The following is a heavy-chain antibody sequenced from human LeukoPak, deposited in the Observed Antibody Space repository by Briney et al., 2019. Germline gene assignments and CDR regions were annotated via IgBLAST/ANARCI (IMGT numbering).Heavy chain of an antibody. J-gene: IGHJ4*02. CDR2: IIPILGTA. V-gene: IGHV1-69*16. Sequence: VASVKVSCKASGGTFSNYPISWVRQAPGQGLEWMGGIIPILGTASYAQKFQGRVTITTDESTSTAYMELSSLRSEDTAVYYCARISGTYMPLGYWGQGTLVTVSS. D-gene: IGHD1-26*01. CDR3: ARISGTYMPLGY. CDR1: GGTFSNYP.